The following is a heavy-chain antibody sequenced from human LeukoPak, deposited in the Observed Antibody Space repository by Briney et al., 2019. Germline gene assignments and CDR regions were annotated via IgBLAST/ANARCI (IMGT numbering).Heavy chain of an antibody. CDR1: GFTFSTYP. V-gene: IGHV3-21*01. D-gene: IGHD6-6*01. Sequence: PGGSLRLSCSASGFTFSTYPMNWVRQAPGKGLEWVSSIDPSSSYIYYADSVRGRFTISRDNAQNSLYLQVNSLRAEDTAVYYCTRDPGLVKTYRYGMDVWGQGTTVTVSS. CDR2: IDPSSSYI. CDR3: TRDPGLVKTYRYGMDV. J-gene: IGHJ6*02.